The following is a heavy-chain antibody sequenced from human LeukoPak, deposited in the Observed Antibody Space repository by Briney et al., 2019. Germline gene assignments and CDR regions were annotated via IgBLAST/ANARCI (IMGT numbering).Heavy chain of an antibody. J-gene: IGHJ3*02. D-gene: IGHD1-26*01. Sequence: GGSLRLSCAASGFTFSSYWMSWVRQAPGKGLEWVANIKQDGSEKYYVGSVKGRFTISRDNAKNSLYLQMNSLRAEDTAVYYCARSMYSGSYGAFDIWGQGTMVTVSS. CDR3: ARSMYSGSYGAFDI. V-gene: IGHV3-7*01. CDR1: GFTFSSYW. CDR2: IKQDGSEK.